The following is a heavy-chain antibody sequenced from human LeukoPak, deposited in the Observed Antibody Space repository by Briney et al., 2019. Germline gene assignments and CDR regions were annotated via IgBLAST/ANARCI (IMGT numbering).Heavy chain of an antibody. J-gene: IGHJ4*02. D-gene: IGHD6-13*01. Sequence: SETLSLTCTVYGGSISSSSYYWGWIRQPPGKGLEWIGSIYYSGSTYYNPSLKSRVTISVDTSKNQFSLKLSSVTAADTAVYYCARVRSLYSSSWSPFDYWGQGTLVTVSS. CDR3: ARVRSLYSSSWSPFDY. CDR2: IYYSGST. V-gene: IGHV4-39*01. CDR1: GGSISSSSYY.